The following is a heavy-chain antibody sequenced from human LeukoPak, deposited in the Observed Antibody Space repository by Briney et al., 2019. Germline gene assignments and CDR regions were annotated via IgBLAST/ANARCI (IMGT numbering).Heavy chain of an antibody. CDR2: INPNSGGT. CDR3: ARDRSSAEIPYGMDV. V-gene: IGHV1-2*02. Sequence: ASVKVSCKASGYTFTGYYMHWVRQAPGQGLEWMGWINPNSGGTNYSQKFQGRVTMTRDTSISTAYMELSRLRSDDTAVYYCARDRSSAEIPYGMDVWGQGTTVTVSS. D-gene: IGHD6-6*01. J-gene: IGHJ6*02. CDR1: GYTFTGYY.